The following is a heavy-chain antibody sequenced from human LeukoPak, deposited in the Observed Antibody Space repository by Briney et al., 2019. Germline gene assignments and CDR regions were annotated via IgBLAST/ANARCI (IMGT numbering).Heavy chain of an antibody. CDR1: GFTFSSYA. J-gene: IGHJ4*02. Sequence: GGSLRLSCAASGFTFSSYAMSWVRQAPGRGLEWVSAISGSGGSTYYADSVKGRFTISRDNSKNTPYLQMNSLRPEDTAVYYCAKRYGGNPSFDYWGQGTLVTVSS. D-gene: IGHD4-23*01. CDR2: ISGSGGST. CDR3: AKRYGGNPSFDY. V-gene: IGHV3-23*01.